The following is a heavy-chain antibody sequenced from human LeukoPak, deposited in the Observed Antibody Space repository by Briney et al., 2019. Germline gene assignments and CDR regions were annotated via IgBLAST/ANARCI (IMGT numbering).Heavy chain of an antibody. J-gene: IGHJ4*01. CDR2: ISYDGTNK. CDR3: ARDRSMTPFDY. CDR1: GFIFSSYA. D-gene: IGHD3-10*01. Sequence: GRSLRLSCAASGFIFSSYALHWVRQAPGKGLGWVAFISYDGTNKYYADSVKGRFTISRDNSKNTLSLLMNSLRAEDAAVYYCARDRSMTPFDYWGHGTLVTVSS. V-gene: IGHV3-30*04.